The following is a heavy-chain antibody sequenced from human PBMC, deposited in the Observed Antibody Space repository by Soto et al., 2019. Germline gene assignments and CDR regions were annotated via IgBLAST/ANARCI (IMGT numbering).Heavy chain of an antibody. J-gene: IGHJ5*02. V-gene: IGHV4-34*01. D-gene: IGHD6-13*01. Sequence: PSETLSLTCAVYGGSFSGYSWSWIRQPPGKGLEWVGEIHPSGSTNYNPSLKSRVTISVDTSKSQFSLKLNSVTAADTAMYYCARGVLGRSSSWYGPWGQGTLVTVSS. CDR2: IHPSGST. CDR3: ARGVLGRSSSWYGP. CDR1: GGSFSGYS.